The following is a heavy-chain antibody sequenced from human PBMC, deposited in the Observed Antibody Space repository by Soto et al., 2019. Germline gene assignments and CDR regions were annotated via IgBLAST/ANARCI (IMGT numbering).Heavy chain of an antibody. J-gene: IGHJ1*01. Sequence: QVQLRESGPGLVKPSQTLYLTCTVSGGSISSGGYYWSWIRQHPGKGLEWIGYIYYSGSTYYNPSLKSRVTISVDTSKNQFSLKLSSVTAADTAVYYCARAKSPIYCSSTSCYKDAEYFQHWGQGTLVTVSS. CDR1: GGSISSGGYY. V-gene: IGHV4-31*03. CDR2: IYYSGST. CDR3: ARAKSPIYCSSTSCYKDAEYFQH. D-gene: IGHD2-2*02.